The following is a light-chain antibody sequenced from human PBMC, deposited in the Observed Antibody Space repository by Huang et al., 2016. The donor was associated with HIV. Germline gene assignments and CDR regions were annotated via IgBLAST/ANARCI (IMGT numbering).Light chain of an antibody. CDR1: QSLLYSLNNKNY. J-gene: IGKJ5*01. Sequence: DIVMTQSPDSLSVSPGERATIDCKSSQSLLYSLNNKNYLAWFQQKPGRPPKLLLYWASTQESGIPERFSGSGSGTDFTLTINNLQPEDVATYYCQQYYQNPQTFGQGT. CDR3: QQYYQNPQT. V-gene: IGKV4-1*01. CDR2: WAS.